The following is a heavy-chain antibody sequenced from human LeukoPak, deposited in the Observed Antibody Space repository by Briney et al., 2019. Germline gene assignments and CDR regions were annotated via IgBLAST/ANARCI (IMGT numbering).Heavy chain of an antibody. CDR2: TRYDGSNK. J-gene: IGHJ6*03. CDR1: GFTFSSYG. Sequence: GGSLRLSCAASGFTFSSYGMHWVRQAPGKGLEWVAFTRYDGSNKYYADSVKGRFTISRDNSKNTLYLQMNCLRAEDTAVYYCAKNRLPGYYYYMDVWGKGTTVTISS. V-gene: IGHV3-30*02. D-gene: IGHD5-12*01. CDR3: AKNRLPGYYYYMDV.